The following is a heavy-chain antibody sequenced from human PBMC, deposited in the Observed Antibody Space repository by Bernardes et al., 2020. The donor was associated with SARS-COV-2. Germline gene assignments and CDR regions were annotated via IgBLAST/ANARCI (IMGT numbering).Heavy chain of an antibody. V-gene: IGHV1-24*01. CDR1: GYTLTELS. J-gene: IGHJ5*02. CDR2: FDPEDGET. CDR3: ATTSPHLPKVRNWFDP. Sequence: ASVKVSCKVSGYTLTELSMHWVRQAPGKGLEWMGGFDPEDGETIYAQKFQGRVTMTEDTSTDTAYMELSSLRSEDTAVYYCATTSPHLPKVRNWFDPWGQGTLVTVSS.